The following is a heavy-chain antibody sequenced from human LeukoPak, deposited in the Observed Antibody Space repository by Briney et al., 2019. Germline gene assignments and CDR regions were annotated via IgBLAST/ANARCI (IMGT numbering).Heavy chain of an antibody. Sequence: GGSLRLSCAASGFTFSSYWMSWVRQAPGKGLEWVSSISSSSSYIYYADSVKGRFTISRDNAKNSLYLQMNSLRADYTAVYYCAKEMYSSYGFGDYWGQGTLVTVSS. V-gene: IGHV3-21*01. CDR3: AKEMYSSYGFGDY. J-gene: IGHJ4*02. D-gene: IGHD5-12*01. CDR2: ISSSSSYI. CDR1: GFTFSSYW.